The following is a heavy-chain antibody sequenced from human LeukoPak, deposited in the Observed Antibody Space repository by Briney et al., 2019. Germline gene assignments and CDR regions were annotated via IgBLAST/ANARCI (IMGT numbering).Heavy chain of an antibody. D-gene: IGHD2-15*01. Sequence: GESLKISCQGSGYSFTNYWIGWVRQMPGKGLEWMGIIYPGDSDTRYSPSFQGQVTISADKSISTAYLQWSSLKASDTAMYYCARQYCSGGSCVPYYYGMDVWGQGTTVTVSS. CDR1: GYSFTNYW. J-gene: IGHJ6*02. V-gene: IGHV5-51*01. CDR3: ARQYCSGGSCVPYYYGMDV. CDR2: IYPGDSDT.